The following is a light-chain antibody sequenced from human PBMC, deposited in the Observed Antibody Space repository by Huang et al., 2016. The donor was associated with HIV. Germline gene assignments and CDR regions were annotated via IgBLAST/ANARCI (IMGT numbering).Light chain of an antibody. CDR2: GAS. V-gene: IGKV3-15*01. CDR3: QQYNKWPPA. CDR1: QSVSSN. Sequence: EIVMTQSPATLSVSPGERATLSCRASQSVSSNLAWYQQKPGQAPRLLIYGASTRATDIPARFSGSGSGTEFTLTISSRQSEDFAVYYCQQYNKWPPAFGQGTKVESK. J-gene: IGKJ1*01.